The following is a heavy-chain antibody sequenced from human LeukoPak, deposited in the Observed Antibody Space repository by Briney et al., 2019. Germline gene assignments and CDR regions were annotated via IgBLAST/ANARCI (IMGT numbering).Heavy chain of an antibody. D-gene: IGHD5-24*01. CDR3: ARDRGDGYNSGYFEY. V-gene: IGHV4-4*07. CDR1: GGSISSYY. Sequence: SETLSLTCTVSGGSISSYYWSWIRQPAGKGLEWIGRIYTSGSTTYNPSLKSRVTISVDTSKNQFSLKLSSVTAADTAVYYCARDRGDGYNSGYFEYWGQGTLVTVSS. CDR2: IYTSGST. J-gene: IGHJ4*02.